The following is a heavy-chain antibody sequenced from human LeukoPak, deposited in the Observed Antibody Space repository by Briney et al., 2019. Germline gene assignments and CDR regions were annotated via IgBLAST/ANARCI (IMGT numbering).Heavy chain of an antibody. Sequence: SETLSLTCTVSGGSISSSSYYWGWIRQPPGKGLEWIGSLHYTGRPYYTPSLKSRVTISVDTSKNQFSLKLSSVTAADTAVYYCARVGPIAAAGVEYFQHWGQGTLVTVSS. J-gene: IGHJ1*01. D-gene: IGHD6-13*01. V-gene: IGHV4-39*07. CDR1: GGSISSSSYY. CDR3: ARVGPIAAAGVEYFQH. CDR2: LHYTGRP.